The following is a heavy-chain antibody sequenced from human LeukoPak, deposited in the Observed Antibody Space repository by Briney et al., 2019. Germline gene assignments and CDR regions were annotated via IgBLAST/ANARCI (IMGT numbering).Heavy chain of an antibody. CDR3: ARDGPNWSRDC. Sequence: GGSLRISCAASGFTFSPSGMTWVRQAPGKGREWVSTIATGSSHIFYADSVKGRFTTSRDDAKNSLYLQLHSLRTEDTGIYYCARDGPNWSRDCWGQGTLVTVSS. CDR1: GFTFSPSG. V-gene: IGHV3-21*01. J-gene: IGHJ4*02. CDR2: IATGSSHI. D-gene: IGHD7-27*01.